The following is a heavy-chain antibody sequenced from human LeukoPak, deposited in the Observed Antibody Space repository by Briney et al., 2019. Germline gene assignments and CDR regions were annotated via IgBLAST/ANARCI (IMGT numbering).Heavy chain of an antibody. V-gene: IGHV1-69*06. D-gene: IGHD4-23*01. J-gene: IGHJ4*02. CDR3: ARQGYGGHSRGAADY. Sequence: SVKVSCKASGGTFSSYAISWVRQAPGQGLEWMGGIIPIFGTANYAQKFQGRVTITADKSTSTAYMELSSLRSEDTAVYYCARQGYGGHSRGAADYWGQGTLVTVSS. CDR1: GGTFSSYA. CDR2: IIPIFGTA.